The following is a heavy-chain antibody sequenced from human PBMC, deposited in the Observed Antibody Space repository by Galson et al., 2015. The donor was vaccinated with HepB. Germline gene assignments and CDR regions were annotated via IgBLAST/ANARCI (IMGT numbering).Heavy chain of an antibody. J-gene: IGHJ4*02. V-gene: IGHV1-2*04. CDR1: GSTFTGYY. D-gene: IGHD6-6*01. CDR3: ARAAAPSSSSSVFNY. CDR2: INPNSGGT. Sequence: SVKVSCKASGSTFTGYYMHWVRQAPGQGLEWMGWINPNSGGTNYAQKFQGWVTMTRDTSISTAYMELSRLRSDDTAVYYCARAAAPSSSSSVFNYWGQGTLVTVSS.